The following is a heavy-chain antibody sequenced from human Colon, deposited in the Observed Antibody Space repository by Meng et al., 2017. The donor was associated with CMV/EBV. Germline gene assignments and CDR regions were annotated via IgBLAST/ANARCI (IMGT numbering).Heavy chain of an antibody. CDR1: GFTVSSNS. Sequence: GGSLRLSCAVSGFTVSSNSMTWVRQAPGKGLEWLSLIYSGGETHYADSVKGRFTISGDNSKNTLYLQMNSLRAEDTAVYYCARSPEYCSGGSCFYYYGMDVWGRGTTVTVSS. CDR3: ARSPEYCSGGSCFYYYGMDV. D-gene: IGHD2-15*01. V-gene: IGHV3-53*01. CDR2: IYSGGET. J-gene: IGHJ6*02.